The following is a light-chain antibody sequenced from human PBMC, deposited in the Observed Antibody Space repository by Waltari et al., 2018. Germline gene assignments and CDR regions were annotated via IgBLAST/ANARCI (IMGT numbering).Light chain of an antibody. CDR2: GAS. CDR3: QQYGSSPPVT. J-gene: IGKJ3*01. CDR1: QSVSSSY. Sequence: EIVLTQSPGTLSLSPGERATLSCRASQSVSSSYLAWYQQKPGQAPRLLIYGASSRATGIPDRFSGSGSGTDVTLIISRLEPEDFAVYYCQQYGSSPPVTFGPGTKVDIK. V-gene: IGKV3-20*01.